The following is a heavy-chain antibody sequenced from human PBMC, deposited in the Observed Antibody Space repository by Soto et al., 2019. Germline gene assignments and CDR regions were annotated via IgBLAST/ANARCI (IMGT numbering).Heavy chain of an antibody. CDR2: IYSGGSI. V-gene: IGHV3-53*03. CDR1: GGSISSSNW. Sequence: PSETLSLTFAVSGGSISSSNWWSWVRQPPGKGLEWVSVIYSGGSIYYADSVKGRFTISRDNAKNSLYLQMNSLRDEDTAVYYCASIREYYYDSSGYYRGAFDIWGQGTMVTVSS. CDR3: ASIREYYYDSSGYYRGAFDI. D-gene: IGHD3-22*01. J-gene: IGHJ3*02.